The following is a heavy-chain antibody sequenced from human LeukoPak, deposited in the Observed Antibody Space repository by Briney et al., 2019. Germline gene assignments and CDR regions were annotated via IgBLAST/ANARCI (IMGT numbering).Heavy chain of an antibody. CDR2: INPSGGST. CDR1: GYTFTSYY. Sequence: ASVKVSCKASGYTFTSYYMHWVRQAPGQGLEWMGIINPSGGSTSYAQKFQGRVTMTRDTSTSTVYMELSSLRSEDTAVYYCASGITMVRGVIMDDAFDIWGQGTMVTVSS. J-gene: IGHJ3*02. CDR3: ASGITMVRGVIMDDAFDI. V-gene: IGHV1-46*01. D-gene: IGHD3-10*01.